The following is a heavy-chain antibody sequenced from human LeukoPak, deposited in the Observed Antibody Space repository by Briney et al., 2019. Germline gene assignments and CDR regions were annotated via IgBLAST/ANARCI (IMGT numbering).Heavy chain of an antibody. CDR2: INSDGSTT. CDR1: GFTFSSYW. CDR3: ARSRWLDAFDY. Sequence: QPVGSLRLSCAASGFTFSSYWMHWLRQAPGKGLVWVSRINSDGSTTNYADPVKGRFTISRDNPKNTPYLQLNSLRADDTAVYYCARSRWLDAFDYWGQGTLVTVSS. D-gene: IGHD6-19*01. J-gene: IGHJ4*02. V-gene: IGHV3-74*01.